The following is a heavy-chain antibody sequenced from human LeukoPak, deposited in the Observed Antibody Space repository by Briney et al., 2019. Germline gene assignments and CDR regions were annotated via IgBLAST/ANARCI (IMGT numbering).Heavy chain of an antibody. CDR2: ISSSSSYI. D-gene: IGHD3-22*01. V-gene: IGHV3-21*01. CDR1: GFTFSSYS. Sequence: GGSLRLSCAASGFTFSSYSMNWVRQAPGRGLEWVSSISSSSSYIYYADSVKGRFTISRDNAKNSLYLQMNSLRAEDTAVYYCARVHSSGYYNAFDIWGQGTMVTVSS. J-gene: IGHJ3*02. CDR3: ARVHSSGYYNAFDI.